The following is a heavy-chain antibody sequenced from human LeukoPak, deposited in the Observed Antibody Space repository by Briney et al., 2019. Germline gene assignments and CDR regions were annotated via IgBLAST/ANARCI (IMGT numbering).Heavy chain of an antibody. D-gene: IGHD4-23*01. Sequence: GGSLRLSCAASGFTFSTYAMSWVRQAPGKGLEWVSGIGGSVGGTYYADSVKGRFTISRDNSKNTLYLQMDTLRVEDTAVYYCAKGVYAGISGCRGDWGQGTLVTVSS. J-gene: IGHJ4*02. V-gene: IGHV3-23*01. CDR2: IGGSVGGT. CDR3: AKGVYAGISGCRGD. CDR1: GFTFSTYA.